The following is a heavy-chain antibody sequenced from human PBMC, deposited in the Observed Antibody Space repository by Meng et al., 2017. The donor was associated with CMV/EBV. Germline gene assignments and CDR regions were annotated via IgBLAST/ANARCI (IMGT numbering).Heavy chain of an antibody. J-gene: IGHJ4*02. CDR1: GFTFSSYS. Sequence: GESLKISCAASGFTFSSYSMNWVRQAPGKGLEWVSYISSSGSTIYYADSVKGRFTISRDNAKNSLYLQMNSLRAEDTAVYYCARDNAYGDGFDYWGQGTLVTVSS. V-gene: IGHV3-48*04. CDR2: ISSSGSTI. CDR3: ARDNAYGDGFDY. D-gene: IGHD4-17*01.